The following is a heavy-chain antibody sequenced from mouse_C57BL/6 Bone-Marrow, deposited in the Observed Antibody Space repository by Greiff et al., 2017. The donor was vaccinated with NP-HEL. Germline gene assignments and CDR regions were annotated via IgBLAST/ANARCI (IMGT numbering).Heavy chain of an antibody. CDR3: ARLAYYYGSSPYFDY. D-gene: IGHD1-1*01. CDR1: GFTFSDYG. V-gene: IGHV5-17*01. Sequence: DVMLVESGGGLVKPGGSLKLSCAASGFTFSDYGMHWVRQAPEKGLEWVAYISSGSSTIYYADTVKGRFTISRDNAKNTLFLQMTSLRSEDPAMYYCARLAYYYGSSPYFDYWGQGTTLTVSS. CDR2: ISSGSSTI. J-gene: IGHJ2*01.